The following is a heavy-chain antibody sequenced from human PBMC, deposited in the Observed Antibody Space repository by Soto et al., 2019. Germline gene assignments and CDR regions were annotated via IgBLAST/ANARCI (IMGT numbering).Heavy chain of an antibody. J-gene: IGHJ4*02. Sequence: ASVKVSCKASGYTFTGHYIHWVRQAPEQGPEWMGEIGPESGATRYAQRFQGRVTMTRDMSITTVYMELKNLRPDDTAVYYCGRGRSGQIVVFYWGQGTPVTVSS. CDR2: IGPESGAT. V-gene: IGHV1-2*02. CDR3: GRGRSGQIVVFY. CDR1: GYTFTGHY. D-gene: IGHD1-26*01.